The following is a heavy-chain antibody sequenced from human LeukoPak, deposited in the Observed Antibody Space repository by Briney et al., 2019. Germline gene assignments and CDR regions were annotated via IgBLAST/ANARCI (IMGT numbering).Heavy chain of an antibody. CDR1: GGSIRSGSYY. D-gene: IGHD3-22*01. CDR2: IYTSGST. Sequence: PSETLSLTCTVSGGSIRSGSYYWSWIRQPAGKGLEWIGRIYTSGSTNYNPSLKSRVTISVDTSKNQFSLKLSSVTAADTAVYYCARVPGDSSGYFDYWGQGTLVTVSS. V-gene: IGHV4-61*02. CDR3: ARVPGDSSGYFDY. J-gene: IGHJ4*02.